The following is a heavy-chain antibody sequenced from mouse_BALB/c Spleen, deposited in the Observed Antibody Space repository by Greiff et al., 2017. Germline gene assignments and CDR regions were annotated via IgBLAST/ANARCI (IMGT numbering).Heavy chain of an antibody. V-gene: IGHV7-1*02. Sequence: EVKLMESGGGLVQPGGSLRLSCATSGFTFSDFYMEWVRQPPGKRLEWIAASRNKANDYTTEYSASVKGRFIVSRDTSQSILYLQMNALRAEDTAIYYCARDLPNWDYYAMDYWGQGTSVTVSS. CDR1: GFTFSDFY. D-gene: IGHD4-1*01. CDR2: SRNKANDYTT. CDR3: ARDLPNWDYYAMDY. J-gene: IGHJ4*01.